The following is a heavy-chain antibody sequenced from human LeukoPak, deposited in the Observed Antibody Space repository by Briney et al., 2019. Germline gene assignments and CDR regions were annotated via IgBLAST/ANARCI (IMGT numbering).Heavy chain of an antibody. CDR2: INQSGST. CDR3: ATLGGLYYESHGYPDFDH. Sequence: SETLSLTCSVSGASLSPYYWSWIRQPLGGGLEWLGEINQSGSTNYNPALRSRVTISVEKFKNQFSLEVTSVTAADTAIYYCATLGGLYYESHGYPDFDHWGQGTLVTVSS. D-gene: IGHD3-22*01. V-gene: IGHV4-34*01. CDR1: GASLSPYY. J-gene: IGHJ4*02.